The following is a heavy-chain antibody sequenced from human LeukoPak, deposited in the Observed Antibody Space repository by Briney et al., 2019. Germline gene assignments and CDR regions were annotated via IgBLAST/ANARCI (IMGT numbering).Heavy chain of an antibody. CDR1: GFIFSDYY. CDR2: ISSSSSYT. J-gene: IGHJ4*02. CDR3: ARVVAVAGTDNYYFDY. Sequence: GGSLRLSCVASGFIFSDYYMSWIRQAPGKGLEWVSYISSSSSYTNYADSVKGRFTISRDNAKNSLYLQMNGLRAEDTAVYYCARVVAVAGTDNYYFDYWGQGTLVTVSS. D-gene: IGHD6-19*01. V-gene: IGHV3-11*05.